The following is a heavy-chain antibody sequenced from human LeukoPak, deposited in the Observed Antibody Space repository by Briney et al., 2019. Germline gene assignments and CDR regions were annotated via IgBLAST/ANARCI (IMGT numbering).Heavy chain of an antibody. V-gene: IGHV1-8*01. CDR1: GYTFTSCD. CDR2: MNPNVGNT. CDR3: ARGKPGIAVNDH. Sequence: ASVKVSCKASGYTFTSCDINWMRQATGQGLEWMGWMNPNVGNTGYAQKLQGRVIMTTNTSISTAYLELSSLRSEDTAVYYCARGKPGIAVNDHWGQGTLVTVSS. D-gene: IGHD6-19*01. J-gene: IGHJ4*02.